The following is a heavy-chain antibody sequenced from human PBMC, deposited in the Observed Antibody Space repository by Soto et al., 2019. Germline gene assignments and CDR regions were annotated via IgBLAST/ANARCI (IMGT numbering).Heavy chain of an antibody. J-gene: IGHJ4*02. CDR2: ISPNGDAT. D-gene: IGHD3-16*01. V-gene: IGHV3-23*01. CDR1: GFTFSTYA. Sequence: GGSLRLSCAASGFTFSTYAMSWVRQAPGKGLEWVSAISPNGDATYYAGSVKGRFTISRDNSKNTLSLQMNSLRVEDSAVYYCVPRKGDPFTWGPGTLVTVSS. CDR3: VPRKGDPFT.